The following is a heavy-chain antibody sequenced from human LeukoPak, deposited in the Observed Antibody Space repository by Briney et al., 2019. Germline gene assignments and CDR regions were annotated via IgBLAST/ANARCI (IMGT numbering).Heavy chain of an antibody. D-gene: IGHD2-2*01. J-gene: IGHJ3*02. V-gene: IGHV3-23*01. Sequence: GGSLRLSCAASGFSFSSYVMSWVRQAPGKGLEWVSAISGSGGSTYFADSVKGRFTISRDNSKNTLYLQMNSLSAEDTAIYYCARGLGSSTSQHTFDIWGQGTMVTVSS. CDR2: ISGSGGST. CDR3: ARGLGSSTSQHTFDI. CDR1: GFSFSSYV.